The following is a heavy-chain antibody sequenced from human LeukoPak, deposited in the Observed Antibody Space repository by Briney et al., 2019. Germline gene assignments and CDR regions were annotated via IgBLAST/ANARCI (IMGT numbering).Heavy chain of an antibody. Sequence: PSETLSLTCSVSGGSISVGGYFWGWIRQPPGKGLEWVGTIYYSGYASYNPSLKSRVTMSVDTSKNQFSLKLSSVTAADTAVYYCARLQGAGARPGYYYMDIWGKGTTVTVSS. D-gene: IGHD6-6*01. CDR2: IYYSGYA. J-gene: IGHJ6*03. CDR1: GGSISVGGYF. CDR3: ARLQGAGARPGYYYMDI. V-gene: IGHV4-39*07.